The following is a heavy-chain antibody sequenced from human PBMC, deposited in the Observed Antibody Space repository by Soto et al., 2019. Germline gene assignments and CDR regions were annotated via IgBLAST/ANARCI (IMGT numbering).Heavy chain of an antibody. CDR1: GFTVSSNY. CDR2: IYSGGRT. Sequence: EVQLVESGGGLVQPGGSLRLSCAASGFTVSSNYMSWVRQAPGKGLEWVSVIYSGGRTYYADSVKGRFTISRDNSKNTLYLQMNSLRAEDTAVYYCAREYSSGYYYFYAMDVWGQGTTVTVSS. D-gene: IGHD5-18*01. J-gene: IGHJ6*02. CDR3: AREYSSGYYYFYAMDV. V-gene: IGHV3-66*01.